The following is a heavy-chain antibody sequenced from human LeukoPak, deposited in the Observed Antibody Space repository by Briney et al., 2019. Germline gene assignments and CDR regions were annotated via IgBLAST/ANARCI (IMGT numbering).Heavy chain of an antibody. D-gene: IGHD6-19*01. CDR1: GFTFSSYW. Sequence: GGSLRLSCAASGFTFSSYWMSWVRQAPGKGLEWVANIKQDGSEKYYVDSVKGRFTISRDNAKNSLYLQMNSLRAEDTAVYYCARVSVSGAYGMDVWGQGTTVAVSS. CDR2: IKQDGSEK. CDR3: ARVSVSGAYGMDV. V-gene: IGHV3-7*01. J-gene: IGHJ6*02.